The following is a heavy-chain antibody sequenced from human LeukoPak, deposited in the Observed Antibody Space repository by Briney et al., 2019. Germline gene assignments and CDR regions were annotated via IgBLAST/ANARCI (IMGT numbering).Heavy chain of an antibody. Sequence: PGGSLRLSCAASGFTFSSYSFNWVRQAPGMGLEWVSCISSSTSYIYYADSVRGRFTISRDNAKNSLYLQMNSLRVEDTAVYYCARAPGYYGDPFDYWGQGTLVTVSS. V-gene: IGHV3-21*01. D-gene: IGHD4-17*01. CDR1: GFTFSSYS. CDR3: ARAPGYYGDPFDY. CDR2: ISSSTSYI. J-gene: IGHJ4*02.